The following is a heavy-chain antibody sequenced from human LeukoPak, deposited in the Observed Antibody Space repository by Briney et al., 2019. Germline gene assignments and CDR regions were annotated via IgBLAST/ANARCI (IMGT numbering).Heavy chain of an antibody. CDR1: GFTFSSYA. J-gene: IGHJ4*02. D-gene: IGHD3-22*01. CDR3: ARDSHYYDSSGYFGY. V-gene: IGHV3-23*01. Sequence: GGSLRLSCAASGFTFSSYAMSWVRQAPGKGLEWVSAISGSGGSTYYADSVKGRFTISRDNSKNTLYLQMNSLRAEDTAVYYCARDSHYYDSSGYFGYWGQGTLVTVSS. CDR2: ISGSGGST.